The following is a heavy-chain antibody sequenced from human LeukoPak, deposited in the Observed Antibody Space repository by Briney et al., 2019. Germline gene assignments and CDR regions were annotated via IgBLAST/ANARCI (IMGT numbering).Heavy chain of an antibody. CDR2: IIPIFGTA. Sequence: SVKVSCKASGGTFSSYAISWVRQAPGQGLEWMGGIIPIFGTANYAQKLQGRVTMTTDTSTSTAYMELRSLRSDDTAVYYCARGGYDILTYYYYYYMDVWGKGTTVTVSS. CDR3: ARGGYDILTYYYYYYMDV. D-gene: IGHD3-9*01. CDR1: GGTFSSYA. V-gene: IGHV1-69*05. J-gene: IGHJ6*03.